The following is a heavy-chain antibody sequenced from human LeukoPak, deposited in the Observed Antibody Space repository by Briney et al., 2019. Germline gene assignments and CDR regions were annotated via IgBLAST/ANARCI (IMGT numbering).Heavy chain of an antibody. V-gene: IGHV3-30*02. J-gene: IGHJ4*02. D-gene: IGHD6-19*01. CDR1: GFTFSSNG. CDR3: AKGRYSSGWYFDD. Sequence: PGGSLRLSCVASGFTFSSNGMHWVRQAPGKGLEWVAFIRNDGSNKYYVDSVKGRFTIFRDNSKNTLHLQMDSLRAEDTAVYYCAKGRYSSGWYFDDWGQGTLVTVSS. CDR2: IRNDGSNK.